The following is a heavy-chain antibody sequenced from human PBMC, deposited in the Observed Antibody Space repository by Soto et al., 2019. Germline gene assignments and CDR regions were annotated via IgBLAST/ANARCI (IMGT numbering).Heavy chain of an antibody. CDR3: ARGVSYCSSTSCYVAVGYYYYYYMDV. D-gene: IGHD2-2*01. CDR2: INHSGST. Sequence: QVQLQQWGAGLLKPSETLSLTCAVYGGSFSGYYWSWIRQPPGKGLEWIGEINHSGSTNYNPSLKMRVTISVDTSKNQVALKLSSVTAADTAVYYCARGVSYCSSTSCYVAVGYYYYYYMDVWGKGTTVTVSS. CDR1: GGSFSGYY. J-gene: IGHJ6*03. V-gene: IGHV4-34*01.